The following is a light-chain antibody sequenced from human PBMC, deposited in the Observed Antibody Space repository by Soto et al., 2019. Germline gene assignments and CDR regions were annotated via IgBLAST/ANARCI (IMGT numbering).Light chain of an antibody. V-gene: IGLV2-8*01. J-gene: IGLJ2*01. CDR2: EVS. CDR3: SSYAASNNLGV. CDR1: SSDVGGYNY. Sequence: ALTQPPSASGSPGQSVPISCIGTSSDVGGYNYVSWYQQHPGKAPKLMIYEVSKRPSGVPDRFSGSKSGNTASLTVSGLQAEDEADYYCSSYAASNNLGVFGGGTKLTVL.